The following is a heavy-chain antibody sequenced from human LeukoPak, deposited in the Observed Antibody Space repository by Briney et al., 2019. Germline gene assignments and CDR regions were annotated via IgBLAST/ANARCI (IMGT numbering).Heavy chain of an antibody. CDR1: GGSISSYY. CDR2: IYTSGST. CDR3: ARDLIGYCSSTSCYEGGIDP. V-gene: IGHV4-4*07. D-gene: IGHD2-2*03. J-gene: IGHJ5*02. Sequence: SETLSLTCTVSGGSISSYYWSWIRQPAGKGLEWIGRIYTSGSTNYNPSLKSRVTMSVDTSKNQFSLKLSSVTAADTAVYYCARDLIGYCSSTSCYEGGIDPWGQGTLVTVSS.